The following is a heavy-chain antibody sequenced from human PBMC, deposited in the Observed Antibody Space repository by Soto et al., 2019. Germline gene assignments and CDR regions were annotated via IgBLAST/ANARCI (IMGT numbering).Heavy chain of an antibody. J-gene: IGHJ4*02. V-gene: IGHV4-34*01. D-gene: IGHD2-15*01. CDR3: ASAQVVVAATGRGMVDY. CDR2: INHSGST. CDR1: GGSFSGYY. Sequence: QVQLQQWGAGLLKPSETLSLTCAVYGGSFSGYYWSWIRQPPGKGLEWIGEINHSGSTNYNPSLKSRVTISVDTSKNQFSLKLSSVTAADTAVYYCASAQVVVAATGRGMVDYWGQGTLVTVSS.